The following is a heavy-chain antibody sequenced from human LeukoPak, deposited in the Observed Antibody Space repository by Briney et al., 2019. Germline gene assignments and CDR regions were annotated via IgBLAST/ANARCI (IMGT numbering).Heavy chain of an antibody. J-gene: IGHJ5*02. CDR2: IYTSGST. D-gene: IGHD2/OR15-2a*01. Sequence: SETLSLTCTVSGGSISSGSYYWSWIRQPAGKGLEWIGRIYTSGSTNYNPSLKSRVTIPVDTSKNQFSLKLSSVTAADTAVYYCARESNYYFNWFDPWGQGTLVTVSS. CDR1: GGSISSGSYY. CDR3: ARESNYYFNWFDP. V-gene: IGHV4-61*02.